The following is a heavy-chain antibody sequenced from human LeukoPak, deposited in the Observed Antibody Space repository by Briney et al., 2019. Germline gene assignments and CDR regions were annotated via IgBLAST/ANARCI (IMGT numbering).Heavy chain of an antibody. CDR1: GGSISSYY. V-gene: IGHV4-59*01. Sequence: SETLSLTCTVSGGSISSYYWSWIRQPPGKGLEWIGYIYYSGSTNYNPSLKSRVTISVDTSKNQFSLKLSSVTAADTAVYYCARAQVDTAMVDYWGQGTLVTVSS. D-gene: IGHD5-18*01. J-gene: IGHJ4*02. CDR3: ARAQVDTAMVDY. CDR2: IYYSGST.